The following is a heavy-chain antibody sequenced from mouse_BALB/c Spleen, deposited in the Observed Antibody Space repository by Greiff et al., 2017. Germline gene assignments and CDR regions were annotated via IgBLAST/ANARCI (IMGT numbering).Heavy chain of an antibody. CDR2: ISYSGST. V-gene: IGHV3-8*02. J-gene: IGHJ4*01. CDR1: GDSITSGY. D-gene: IGHD1-1*01. Sequence: EVQLQQSGPSLVKPSQTLSLTCSVTGDSITSGYWNWIRKFPGNKLEYMGYISYSGSTYYNPSLKSRISITRDTSKNQYYLQLNSVTTEDTATYYCARYGSSRLYAMDYWGQGTSVTVSS. CDR3: ARYGSSRLYAMDY.